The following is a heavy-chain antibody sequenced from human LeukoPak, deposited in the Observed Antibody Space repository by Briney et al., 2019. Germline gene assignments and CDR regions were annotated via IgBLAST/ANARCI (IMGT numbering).Heavy chain of an antibody. J-gene: IGHJ4*02. CDR3: AKGIRLGGGYRGYDYFDY. D-gene: IGHD5-12*01. V-gene: IGHV3-23*01. CDR2: ISGSGGST. CDR1: GFTFSSYA. Sequence: TGGSLRLSCAASGFTFSSYAMSWVRQAPGKGLEWVSAISGSGGSTYYADSVKGRFTISRDNSKNTLYLQMNSLRAEDTAVYYCAKGIRLGGGYRGYDYFDYWGQGTLVTVSS.